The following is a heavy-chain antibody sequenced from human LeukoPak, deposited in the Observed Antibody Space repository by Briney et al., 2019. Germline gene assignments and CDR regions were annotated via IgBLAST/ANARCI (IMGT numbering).Heavy chain of an antibody. CDR2: INPNSGGT. D-gene: IGHD4-17*01. CDR1: GYTFTGYY. V-gene: IGHV1-2*02. CDR3: ARGYGDYGFFSG. J-gene: IGHJ4*02. Sequence: SVKVSCKASGYTFTGYYMHWVRQAPGQGLDWMGWINPNSGGTNYAQKFQGRVTMTRETSISTAYMELSRLRSDDTAVYYCARGYGDYGFFSGWGQGTLVTVSS.